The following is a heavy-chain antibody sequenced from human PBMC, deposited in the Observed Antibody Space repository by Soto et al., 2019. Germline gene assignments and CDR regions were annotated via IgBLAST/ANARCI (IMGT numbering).Heavy chain of an antibody. J-gene: IGHJ6*02. CDR1: GYTFSSYD. CDR3: ARVPIVVVTAANYYGMDG. CDR2: ISAYNGNT. D-gene: IGHD2-21*02. V-gene: IGHV1-18*04. Sequence: QVQLVQSGAEVKKPGASVKVSCKASGYTFSSYDISWVRQAPGQGLEWMGWISAYNGNTNYAQNLQGRVTMTTDTSTTTAYMELRSLRSDDTAVYYCARVPIVVVTAANYYGMDGWGQGTTVNVSS.